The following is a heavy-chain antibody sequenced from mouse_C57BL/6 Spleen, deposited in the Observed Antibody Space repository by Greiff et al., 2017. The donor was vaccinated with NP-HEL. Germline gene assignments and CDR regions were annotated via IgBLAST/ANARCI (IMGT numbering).Heavy chain of an antibody. V-gene: IGHV1-53*01. J-gene: IGHJ1*03. CDR3: ARSLYGNWYFDV. CDR1: GYTFTSYW. CDR2: INPSNGGT. Sequence: QVQLQQSGTELVKPGASVKLSCKASGYTFTSYWMHWVKQRPGQGLEWIGNINPSNGGTNYNEKFKSKATLTVDKSSSTAYMQLSSLTSEDSAVYYCARSLYGNWYFDVWGTGTTVTVSS. D-gene: IGHD2-1*01.